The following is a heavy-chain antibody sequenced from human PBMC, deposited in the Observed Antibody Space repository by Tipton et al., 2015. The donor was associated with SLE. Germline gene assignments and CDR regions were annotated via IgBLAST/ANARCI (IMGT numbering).Heavy chain of an antibody. CDR1: GFTFSDFY. Sequence: SLRLSCAASGFTFSDFYMDWIRQTPGKGLEWVSSINNRRIVNYADSVRGRITISRDNTENSLYLQMNSLRAEDTAVYYCARDTDPWGQGTLVTVSS. CDR3: ARDTDP. V-gene: IGHV3-69-1*02. J-gene: IGHJ5*02. CDR2: INNRRIV.